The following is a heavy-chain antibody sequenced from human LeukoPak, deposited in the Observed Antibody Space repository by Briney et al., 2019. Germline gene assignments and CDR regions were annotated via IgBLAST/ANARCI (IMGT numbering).Heavy chain of an antibody. CDR1: GFTFSSYS. J-gene: IGHJ4*02. CDR3: ARVRDGYNDY. Sequence: GGSLRLSCAASGFTFSSYSMNWVRQAPGKGLEWVSSISSSSSYIYYADSVKGRFTISRDNAKNSQYLQMNSLRAEDTAVYYCARVRDGYNDYWGQGTLVTVSS. CDR2: ISSSSSYI. V-gene: IGHV3-21*01. D-gene: IGHD5-24*01.